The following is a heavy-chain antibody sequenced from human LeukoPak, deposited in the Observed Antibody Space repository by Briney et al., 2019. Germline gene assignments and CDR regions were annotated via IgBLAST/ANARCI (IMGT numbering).Heavy chain of an antibody. CDR2: LYHSSTT. CDR3: ARPKLEWFSIYYYYYMDV. J-gene: IGHJ6*03. D-gene: IGHD3-3*01. CDR1: GYSISSYYY. V-gene: IGHV4-38-2*01. Sequence: SETLSLTCGVSGYSISSYYYWGWIRQPPGKGLEWIGILYHSSTTYYNPSIKSRVTIVAETSNNHSLLKLTSVTAADTAVYCGARPKLEWFSIYYYYYMDVWGKETTVTVFS.